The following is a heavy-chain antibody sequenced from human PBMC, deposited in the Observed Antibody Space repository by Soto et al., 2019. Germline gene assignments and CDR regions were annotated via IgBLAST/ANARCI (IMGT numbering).Heavy chain of an antibody. CDR2: INHSGST. Sequence: SETLSLTCAVYGGSFSGYCWSWIRQPPGKGLEWIGEINHSGSTNYNPSLKSRVTISVDTSKNQFSLKLSSVTAADTAVYYCARKRHCSGGSCYIDYWGQGTLVTVSS. CDR3: ARKRHCSGGSCYIDY. CDR1: GGSFSGYC. J-gene: IGHJ4*02. V-gene: IGHV4-34*01. D-gene: IGHD2-15*01.